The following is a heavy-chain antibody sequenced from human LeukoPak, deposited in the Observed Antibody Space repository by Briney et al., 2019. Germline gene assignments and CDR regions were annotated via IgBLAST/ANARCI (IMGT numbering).Heavy chain of an antibody. J-gene: IGHJ4*02. CDR3: ARGRRFGELLWYFDY. CDR1: GGSIGSYY. D-gene: IGHD3-10*01. V-gene: IGHV4-4*07. Sequence: PSETLSLTCTVSGGSIGSYYWSWIRQPPGKGLEWIGRIYTSGSTNYNPSLKSRVTMSVDTSKNQFSLKLSSVTAADTAVYYCARGRRFGELLWYFDYWGQGTLVTVSS. CDR2: IYTSGST.